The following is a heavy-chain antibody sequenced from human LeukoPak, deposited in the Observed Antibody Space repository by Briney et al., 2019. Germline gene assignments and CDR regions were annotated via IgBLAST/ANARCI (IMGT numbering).Heavy chain of an antibody. J-gene: IGHJ4*02. CDR3: ARDSSSWFLDY. CDR1: GDSIRTYY. D-gene: IGHD6-13*01. CDR2: IYSSGTT. V-gene: IGHV4-4*07. Sequence: TASETLSLTCTVSGDSIRTYYWSWIRQPAGKGLEWIGGIYSSGTTNYNPSLKSRVTMSVDKSKNQFSLKLSSVTAADTAVYYCARDSSSWFLDYWGQGSLVTVSS.